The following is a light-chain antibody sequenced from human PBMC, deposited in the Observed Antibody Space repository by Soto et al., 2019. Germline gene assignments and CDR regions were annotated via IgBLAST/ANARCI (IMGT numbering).Light chain of an antibody. J-gene: IGKJ1*01. CDR1: QTVSASY. CDR3: HQYESSLWT. Sequence: EIVLTQSPGTLSLSPGERATLSCRASQTVSASYLVWYQQKPGQAPRLLIYGASNRATGIPDRFSGSGSGTDFTLTISRLEPEDFAVYYCHQYESSLWTFGQGTKVDI. V-gene: IGKV3-20*01. CDR2: GAS.